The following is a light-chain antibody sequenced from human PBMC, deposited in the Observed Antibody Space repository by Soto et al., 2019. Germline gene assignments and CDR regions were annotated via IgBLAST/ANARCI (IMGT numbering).Light chain of an antibody. CDR1: QSVSSY. CDR3: QQYRSSPLT. CDR2: DTS. J-gene: IGKJ4*01. Sequence: EIVLTQSPGPLSLSVGERVTLSCRASQSVSSYLAWYQQTPGQAPRLLIYDTSNRATGTPDRFSGSGSGTDFTLTISRLEPEDFTVYYCQQYRSSPLTFGGGTTVEIK. V-gene: IGKV3-20*01.